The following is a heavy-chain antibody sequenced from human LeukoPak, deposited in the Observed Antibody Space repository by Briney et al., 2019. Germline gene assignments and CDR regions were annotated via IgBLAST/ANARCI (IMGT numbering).Heavy chain of an antibody. J-gene: IGHJ1*01. V-gene: IGHV3-48*04. CDR2: IRSSSNII. Sequence: GGSLRLSCAASGFTFSSYSMNWVRQAPGKGLEWVSYIRSSSNIIYYADSVKGRFTISRDNTKNSLYLQMNSLRAEDTAVYYCARRVDGYGGMTARYFQHWGQGTLVTVSS. CDR1: GFTFSSYS. D-gene: IGHD4-23*01. CDR3: ARRVDGYGGMTARYFQH.